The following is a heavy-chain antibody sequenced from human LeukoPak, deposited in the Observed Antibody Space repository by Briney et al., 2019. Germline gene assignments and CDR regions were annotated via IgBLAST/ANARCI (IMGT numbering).Heavy chain of an antibody. CDR2: ILYSGTT. CDR1: GGSISSYY. V-gene: IGHV4-59*08. Sequence: SETLSLTCTVSGGSISSYYWSWIRQPPGEGLEWIGYILYSGTTNSNPSLKSRVNISLDTSNNQISLKLTSVTAADTAVYFCARMGGYSGYATHWGQGILVTVSS. D-gene: IGHD5-12*01. J-gene: IGHJ4*02. CDR3: ARMGGYSGYATH.